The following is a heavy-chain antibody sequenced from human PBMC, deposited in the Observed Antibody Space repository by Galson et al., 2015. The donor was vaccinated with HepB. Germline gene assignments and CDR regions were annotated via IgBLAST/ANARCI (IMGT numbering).Heavy chain of an antibody. V-gene: IGHV2-70*11. D-gene: IGHD5-12*01. CDR1: GFSRNTRGMC. CDR2: IEWDDDK. CDR3: ARFIIMPSDIAKYAMDV. Sequence: PALVKPTQTPTLPRTFSGFSRNTRGMCVAWIRQPPGKALEWLARIEWDDDKYYNPSLKTRLTTSKDTATNQVVLTMTNMDPLDTATYYCARFIIMPSDIAKYAMDVWGQGTTVTVSS. J-gene: IGHJ6*02.